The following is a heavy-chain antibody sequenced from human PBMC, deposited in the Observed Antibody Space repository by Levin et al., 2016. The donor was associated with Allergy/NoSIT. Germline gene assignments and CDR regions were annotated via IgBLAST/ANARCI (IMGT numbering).Heavy chain of an antibody. CDR2: ISSSGRTI. V-gene: IGHV3-11*04. J-gene: IGHJ6*02. Sequence: WIRQPPGKGLEWVSSISSSGRTIYYADSVKGRFTVSRDNAKNSLYLQMNSLRAEDTAVYYCARDLITSYYYYGMDVWGQGTTVTVSS. CDR3: ARDLITSYYYYGMDV. D-gene: IGHD3-16*01.